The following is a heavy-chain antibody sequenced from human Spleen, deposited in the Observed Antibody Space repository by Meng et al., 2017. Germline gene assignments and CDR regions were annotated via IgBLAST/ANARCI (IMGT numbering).Heavy chain of an antibody. J-gene: IGHJ4*02. CDR3: AAPSGRGIAVAGNLDY. CDR1: GYNFPIYR. V-gene: IGHV1-18*01. Sequence: ASVNVSCKASGYNFPIYRISWVRQAPGQGLEWMGWISAYNGNTNYAQKLQGRVTMTTDTSTSTAYMELRSLRSDDTAVYYCAAPSGRGIAVAGNLDYWGQGTLVTVSS. D-gene: IGHD6-19*01. CDR2: ISAYNGNT.